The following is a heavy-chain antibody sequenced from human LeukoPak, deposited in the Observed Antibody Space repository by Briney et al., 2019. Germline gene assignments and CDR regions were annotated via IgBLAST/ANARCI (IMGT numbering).Heavy chain of an antibody. J-gene: IGHJ4*02. V-gene: IGHV4-39*01. D-gene: IGHD6-13*01. CDR3: ASTTNTYSRSWWNYFDY. CDR1: GGSISSSSYY. CDR2: IYYSGST. Sequence: SETLSLTCTVSGGSISSSSYYWGWIRQPPGKGLEWIGSIYYSGSTYYNPSLKSRVTISVDTSKNQFSLKLSSVTAADTAVYYCASTTNTYSRSWWNYFDYRDQGTLVTVSS.